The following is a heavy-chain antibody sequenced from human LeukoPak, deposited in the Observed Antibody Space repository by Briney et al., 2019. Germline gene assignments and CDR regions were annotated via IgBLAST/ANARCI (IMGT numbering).Heavy chain of an antibody. V-gene: IGHV1-69*05. Sequence: ASVKVSCKASGGTFSSYAISWVRQAPGQGLEWMGGIIPIFGTANYAQKFQGGVTITTDESTSTAYMELSSLRSEDTAVYYCARAGDILTGPFDYWGQGTLVTVSS. J-gene: IGHJ4*02. CDR3: ARAGDILTGPFDY. CDR1: GGTFSSYA. D-gene: IGHD3-9*01. CDR2: IIPIFGTA.